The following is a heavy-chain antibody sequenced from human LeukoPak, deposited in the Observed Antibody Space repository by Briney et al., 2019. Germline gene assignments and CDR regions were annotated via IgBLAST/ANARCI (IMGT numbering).Heavy chain of an antibody. J-gene: IGHJ5*02. Sequence: PSETLSLTCAVSGGSISRGGYSWSWIRQPPGKGLEWIGSIYPSGSTFYNPSLKSRVTISVDTSKNQFSLRLSSVTAADTAVYYCARSYASSWYWNWFDPWGQGTLVTVSS. CDR1: GGSISRGGYS. D-gene: IGHD6-13*01. CDR3: ARSYASSWYWNWFDP. V-gene: IGHV4-30-2*03. CDR2: IYPSGST.